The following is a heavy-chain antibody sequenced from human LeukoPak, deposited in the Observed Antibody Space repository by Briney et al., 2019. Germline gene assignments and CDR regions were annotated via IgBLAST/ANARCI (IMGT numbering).Heavy chain of an antibody. J-gene: IGHJ4*02. Sequence: GGSLRLSCAASGFTFSDHYMDWVRQPPGKGLEWVGRTRNKANSYTTEYAASVKGRFTISRDDSKNSLYLQMNSLKTEDTAVYYCARVAVAGQIDYWGQGTLVTVSS. V-gene: IGHV3-72*01. CDR3: ARVAVAGQIDY. CDR2: TRNKANSYTT. D-gene: IGHD6-19*01. CDR1: GFTFSDHY.